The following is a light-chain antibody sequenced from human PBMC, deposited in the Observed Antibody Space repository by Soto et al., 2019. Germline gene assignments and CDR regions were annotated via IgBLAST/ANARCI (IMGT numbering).Light chain of an antibody. V-gene: IGKV3-11*01. CDR3: QQLSKWPQT. CDR1: QSVSSF. J-gene: IGKJ1*01. Sequence: DIVLTQSPSTLSLSVGDRVTITCRASQSVSSFLAWYQQKPGKAPRLLIFGASTRAGGVPSRFSGSGSGTDFSLSISSLEPEDFAVYYCQQLSKWPQTFGQGTKVDIK. CDR2: GAS.